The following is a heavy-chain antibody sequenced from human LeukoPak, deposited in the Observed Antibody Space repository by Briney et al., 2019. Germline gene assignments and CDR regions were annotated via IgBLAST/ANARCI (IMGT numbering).Heavy chain of an antibody. V-gene: IGHV1-18*01. J-gene: IGHJ5*02. CDR1: GYTFTIYG. Sequence: ASVRVSCKASGYTFTIYGISWVRQAPGQGLEGMGWISAYNGNTNYAQKLQGRVTMTTDTSTSTAYMELRSLTSDDTAVYYCARDLGGAWMATGPWGQGTLVTVSS. D-gene: IGHD5-24*01. CDR3: ARDLGGAWMATGP. CDR2: ISAYNGNT.